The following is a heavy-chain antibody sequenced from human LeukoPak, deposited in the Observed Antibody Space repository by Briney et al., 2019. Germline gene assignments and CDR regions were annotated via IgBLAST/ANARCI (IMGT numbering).Heavy chain of an antibody. CDR2: IYYSGST. J-gene: IGHJ6*02. D-gene: IGHD6-25*01. V-gene: IGHV4-59*01. CDR1: GGSISSSY. Sequence: PSETLSLTCTVSGGSISSSYWSWIRQPPGKGLEWIGYIYYSGSTNYNPSLKSRVTISVGTSKNQFSLKLSSVTAADTAVYYCARVRSARPYYYGMDVWGQGTTVTVSS. CDR3: ARVRSARPYYYGMDV.